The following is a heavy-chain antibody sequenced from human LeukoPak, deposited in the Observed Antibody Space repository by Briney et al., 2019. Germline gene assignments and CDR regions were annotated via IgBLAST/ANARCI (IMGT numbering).Heavy chain of an antibody. CDR2: ISASGGST. V-gene: IGHV3-23*01. CDR3: AKTTVGRGLFDY. J-gene: IGHJ4*02. Sequence: GGSLRLSCAASGFTFSSYAMSWVRQAPGKGLEWVSAISASGGSTYYADSVKGRFTISRDNSKNTLYLQMDSLRAEDTAVYYCAKTTVGRGLFDYWGQGTLVTVSS. CDR1: GFTFSSYA. D-gene: IGHD4-23*01.